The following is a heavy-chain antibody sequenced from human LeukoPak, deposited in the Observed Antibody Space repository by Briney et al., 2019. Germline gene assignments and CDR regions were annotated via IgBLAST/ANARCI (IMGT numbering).Heavy chain of an antibody. CDR2: MNPNSGNT. V-gene: IGHV1-8*01. J-gene: IGHJ4*02. D-gene: IGHD7-27*01. CDR3: ARGPPNWGFDY. Sequence: ASVTVSCKAYGYTFTSYDINWVRQATGQQLEWMGWMNPNSGNTGYAQKFQGRVTMTRNTSISTAYMELSSLRSEDTAVYYCARGPPNWGFDYWGQGTLVTVSS. CDR1: GYTFTSYD.